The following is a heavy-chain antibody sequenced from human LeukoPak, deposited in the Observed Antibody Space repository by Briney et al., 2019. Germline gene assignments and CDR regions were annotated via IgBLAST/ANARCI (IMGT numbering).Heavy chain of an antibody. D-gene: IGHD1-26*01. J-gene: IGHJ4*02. CDR3: GRESRIVGTTSVWYYFDY. CDR1: GASVTIDY. CDR2: IYHTGSF. V-gene: IGHV4-30-4*08. Sequence: SETLSLTCSVSGASVTIDYWSWIRQPPGKGLEWIGFIYHTGSFHYNPSLKSRVTISVDTSKNQFSLNLRSVTAADTAVYFCGRESRIVGTTSVWYYFDYWGQGTLVTVSS.